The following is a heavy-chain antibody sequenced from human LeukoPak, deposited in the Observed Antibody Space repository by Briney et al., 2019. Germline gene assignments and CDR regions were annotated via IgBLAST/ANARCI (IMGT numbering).Heavy chain of an antibody. CDR2: ISYSGST. V-gene: IGHV4-59*01. D-gene: IGHD1-26*01. CDR3: ARDRIVGATTYFDY. J-gene: IGHJ4*02. CDR1: GGSISSYY. Sequence: SETLSLTCTVSGGSISSYYWNWIRQPPGKGLEWIGYISYSGSTSYNPSLKSRLTMSVDTSKNQFSLRLTSVTAADTAVYYCARDRIVGATTYFDYWGQGTLVTVSS.